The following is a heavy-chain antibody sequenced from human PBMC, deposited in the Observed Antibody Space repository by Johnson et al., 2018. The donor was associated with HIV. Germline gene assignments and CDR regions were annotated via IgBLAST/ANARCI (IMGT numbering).Heavy chain of an antibody. V-gene: IGHV3-33*03. J-gene: IGHJ3*02. CDR3: AILRWSWDEDAFDI. CDR1: GFTFSTYG. CDR2: IWYDGSNK. Sequence: QVQLVESGGGVVQPGGSLRLSCAASGFTFSTYGMHWVRQAPGKGLEWVAVIWYDGSNKYYADSVKGRFTISRDNAKNSLYLQMNSMRAEDTAVYYCAILRWSWDEDAFDIWGQGTMVTVSS. D-gene: IGHD1-26*01.